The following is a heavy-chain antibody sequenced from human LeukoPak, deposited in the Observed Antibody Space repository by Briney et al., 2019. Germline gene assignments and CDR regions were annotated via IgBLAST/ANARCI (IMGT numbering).Heavy chain of an antibody. CDR3: ARDGLTVVLSPGRPYYYGMDV. CDR2: INPKDGTT. D-gene: IGHD3-10*01. J-gene: IGHJ6*02. CDR1: GYTFINHY. Sequence: ASVKVSCKASGYTFINHYMHWVRQAPGQGPEWMGIINPKDGTTIYAQKFQGRVTMTRDTSTDTVYMYLSSLRSEDTAVYSCARDGLTVVLSPGRPYYYGMDVWGQGTTVIVSS. V-gene: IGHV1-46*01.